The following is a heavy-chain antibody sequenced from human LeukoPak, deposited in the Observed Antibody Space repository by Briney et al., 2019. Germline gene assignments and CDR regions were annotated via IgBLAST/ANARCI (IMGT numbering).Heavy chain of an antibody. D-gene: IGHD1-26*01. Sequence: GGSLRLSCAASGFTFSDHYMDWVRQAPGKGLEWVGRVINKANSYITMYAASVKGRFTISRNDSENSLYLQMNSLKTEDTAVFYCGRIRGSYLHWYFDLWGRGTLVTVSS. V-gene: IGHV3-72*01. CDR1: GFTFSDHY. CDR3: GRIRGSYLHWYFDL. CDR2: VINKANSYIT. J-gene: IGHJ2*01.